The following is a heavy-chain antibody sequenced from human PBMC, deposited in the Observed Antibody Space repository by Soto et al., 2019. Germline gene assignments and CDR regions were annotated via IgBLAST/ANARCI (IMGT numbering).Heavy chain of an antibody. CDR3: AGGGSYPSN. CDR2: ISSSGSTI. D-gene: IGHD1-26*01. Sequence: EVQLVESGGGLVQPGGSLRLSCAASGFTFSSCEMNWVRQAPGKGLEWVSYISSSGSTIYYADSVKGRFTVSRDNAKNSLYLQMNSLRAEDTAVYYCAGGGSYPSNWGQGTLVTVSS. CDR1: GFTFSSCE. J-gene: IGHJ4*02. V-gene: IGHV3-48*03.